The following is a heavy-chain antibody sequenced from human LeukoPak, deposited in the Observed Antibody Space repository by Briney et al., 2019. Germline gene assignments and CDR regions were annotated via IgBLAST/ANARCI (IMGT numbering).Heavy chain of an antibody. CDR2: INSDGRNT. CDR1: GFTFSNYW. V-gene: IGHV3-74*01. D-gene: IGHD2/OR15-2a*01. J-gene: IGHJ4*02. CDR3: VKLSIIGVDY. Sequence: GGSLRLSCAGSGFTFSNYWMHWVRQVPGKGLVWVSGINSDGRNTNYADSVKGRFTISRDNAKNTLYLQMNSLRAEDTAVYYCVKLSIIGVDYWGQGALVTVSS.